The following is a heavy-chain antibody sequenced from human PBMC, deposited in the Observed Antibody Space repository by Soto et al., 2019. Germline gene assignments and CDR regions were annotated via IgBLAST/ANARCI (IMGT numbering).Heavy chain of an antibody. V-gene: IGHV3-23*01. D-gene: IGHD3-9*01. CDR1: GIEFSNYS. CDR3: AKDGNWLDVYFDV. Sequence: PXGSLRLSCVASGIEFSNYSMSWVRQAPGKGLEWVSISSASGRSRYHADSVKGRFTISRDNSKNTLYLHMTNLRAEDTAVYYCAKDGNWLDVYFDVWGQGTPVTVSS. CDR2: SSASGRSR. J-gene: IGHJ4*02.